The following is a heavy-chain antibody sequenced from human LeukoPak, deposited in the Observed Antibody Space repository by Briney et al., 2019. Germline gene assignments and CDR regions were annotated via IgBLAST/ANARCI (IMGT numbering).Heavy chain of an antibody. D-gene: IGHD2-15*01. CDR3: ASERYCSGGSCYPNWFDP. J-gene: IGHJ5*02. CDR2: IYTSGST. Sequence: NPSETLSLTCTVSGNSISSGDNYWSWIRQPAGKGLEWIGRIYTSGSTNYNPSLKSRVTISGDTSKNQFSLKLSSVTAADTAVYYCASERYCSGGSCYPNWFDPWGQGTLVTVSS. CDR1: GNSISSGDNY. V-gene: IGHV4-61*02.